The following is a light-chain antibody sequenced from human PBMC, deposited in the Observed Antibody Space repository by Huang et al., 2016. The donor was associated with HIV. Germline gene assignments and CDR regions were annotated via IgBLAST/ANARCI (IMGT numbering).Light chain of an antibody. Sequence: EIVMTQSPATLSVSPGERATLSCRASQSVSSRLAWYQQKPGQAPRRLIYGASTRATGIPARFSGSGSGTEFTLTISSLQSEDFAVYYCQQYNNWPPWTFGQGTKVEIK. CDR1: QSVSSR. J-gene: IGKJ1*01. CDR2: GAS. V-gene: IGKV3-15*01. CDR3: QQYNNWPPWT.